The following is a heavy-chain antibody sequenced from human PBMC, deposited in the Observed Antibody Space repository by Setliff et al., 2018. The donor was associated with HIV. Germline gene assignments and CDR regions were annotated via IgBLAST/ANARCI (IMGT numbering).Heavy chain of an antibody. V-gene: IGHV1-46*03. CDR3: ARGPTRSGAVYDSDGYYLRFFDY. D-gene: IGHD3-22*01. CDR2: INPISGNT. J-gene: IGHJ4*02. Sequence: ASVKVSCKASGYTFTSYYVHWVRQAPGQGLEWMGIINPISGNTNYAQNFQGRVTMTRDTSTSIAYMELSSLRSEDTAVYYCARGPTRSGAVYDSDGYYLRFFDYWGQGALVTVSS. CDR1: GYTFTSYY.